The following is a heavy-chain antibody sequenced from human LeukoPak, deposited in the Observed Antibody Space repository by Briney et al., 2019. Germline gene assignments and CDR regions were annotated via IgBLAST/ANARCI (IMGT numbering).Heavy chain of an antibody. V-gene: IGHV3-21*04. J-gene: IGHJ4*02. D-gene: IGHD1-26*01. CDR2: ISYTGTYI. CDR3: VRDRGTYRPIDY. Sequence: GGSLRLSCAASAFSLSAYNMNWVRQAPGKGLEWVSSISYTGTYIYYADSVKGRFTISRDNAQNSLYLQMNSLRAEDTAIYYCVRDRGTYRPIDYWGQGTLVAVSS. CDR1: AFSLSAYN.